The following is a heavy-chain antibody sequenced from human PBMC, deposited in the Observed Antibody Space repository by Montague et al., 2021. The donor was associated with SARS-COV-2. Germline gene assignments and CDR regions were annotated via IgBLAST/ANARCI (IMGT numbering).Heavy chain of an antibody. J-gene: IGHJ6*02. D-gene: IGHD2-15*01. CDR3: ARGPVDDNGRGGSCYSRYYYGRDA. CDR1: GGSFSGYY. Sequence: SDTLSLTCAVYGGSFSGYYWSWIRQPPGKGLEWIGEINHSGSTNYNPSLKSRVTISVDTSKNQFSLKLSSVTAADTAVYYCARGPVDDNGRGGSCYSRYYYGRDAWGQGTRVTVSS. V-gene: IGHV4-34*01. CDR2: INHSGST.